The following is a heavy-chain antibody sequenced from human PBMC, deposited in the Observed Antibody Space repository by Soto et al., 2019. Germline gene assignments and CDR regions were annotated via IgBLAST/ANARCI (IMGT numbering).Heavy chain of an antibody. CDR2: IYYSGSS. V-gene: IGHV4-59*01. D-gene: IGHD3-3*01. Sequence: PSETLSLTCTVSGGSISSYYWSWIRQPPGKGLEWIGYIYYSGSSNYNPYLKRRVTISVDTSKNQFSLKLSSVTAADTAVYYCARVRDTTFEGGYFDYWGQGTLVTVSS. CDR3: ARVRDTTFEGGYFDY. J-gene: IGHJ4*02. CDR1: GGSISSYY.